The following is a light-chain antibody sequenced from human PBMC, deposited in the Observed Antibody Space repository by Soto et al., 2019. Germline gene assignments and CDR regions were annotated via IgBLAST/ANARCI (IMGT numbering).Light chain of an antibody. V-gene: IGKV3-20*01. Sequence: EIVLTQSPGTLSLSPGERATLSCRASQSISTNYLAWYQQKPGQAPRLLIYGASSRATGIPDRFSGSGSGTDFTLTIGRLEPEDFAMYYCQQYGSSQYTFGQGTKLEIK. J-gene: IGKJ2*01. CDR3: QQYGSSQYT. CDR1: QSISTNY. CDR2: GAS.